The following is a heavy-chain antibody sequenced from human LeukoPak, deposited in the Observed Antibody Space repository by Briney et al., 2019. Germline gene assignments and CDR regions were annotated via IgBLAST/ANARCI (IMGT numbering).Heavy chain of an antibody. D-gene: IGHD6-13*01. J-gene: IGHJ4*02. V-gene: IGHV3-30*02. Sequence: GGSLRLSCAASGFTFSTNGMHWVRQAPGKGLEWVAFIRYDGSNKYYADSVKGRFTISRDNSKNTLYLQMNSLRAEDTAVYYCAKDQPYSSSWHSFDYWGQGTLVTVSS. CDR2: IRYDGSNK. CDR3: AKDQPYSSSWHSFDY. CDR1: GFTFSTNG.